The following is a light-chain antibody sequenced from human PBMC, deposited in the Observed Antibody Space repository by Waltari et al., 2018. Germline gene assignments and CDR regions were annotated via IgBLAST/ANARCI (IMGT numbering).Light chain of an antibody. CDR2: GTS. Sequence: EIVMTQSPVTLSVSPGERDALSCRPSQSVRTNLAWYQQRPGQTPRLPIYGTSTRATEIPARFSGSGSGTEFTLTISSLQSEDFAVYYCQQYNDWPYTFGQGTKLEIK. CDR1: QSVRTN. CDR3: QQYNDWPYT. V-gene: IGKV3-15*01. J-gene: IGKJ2*01.